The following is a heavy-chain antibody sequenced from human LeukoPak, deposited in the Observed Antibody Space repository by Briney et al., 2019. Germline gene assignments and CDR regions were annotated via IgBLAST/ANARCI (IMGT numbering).Heavy chain of an antibody. V-gene: IGHV3-9*01. Sequence: PGGSLRLSCAASGFTFDDYAMHWVRQAPGKGLEWVSGISWNSGSIGYADSVKGRFTISRDNAKNSLYLQMNSLRAEDTALYYCAKGDSTAHYYYGMDVWGQGTTVTVSS. CDR1: GFTFDDYA. J-gene: IGHJ6*02. CDR2: ISWNSGSI. D-gene: IGHD4-17*01. CDR3: AKGDSTAHYYYGMDV.